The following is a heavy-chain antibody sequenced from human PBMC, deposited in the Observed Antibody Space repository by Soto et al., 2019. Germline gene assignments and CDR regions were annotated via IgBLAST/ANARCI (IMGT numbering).Heavy chain of an antibody. CDR2: IYPSDSDT. V-gene: IGHV5-51*01. J-gene: IGHJ6*03. Sequence: GESLKISCQVSGYIFTNYWIGWVRQMPGKGLEWMGIIYPSDSDTRYSPSFQGQVTISADKPINTAYLQWSSLKASDSAMYYCARHVIVVVPTGITPAYYMDVWGQGTTVTVSS. CDR3: ARHVIVVVPTGITPAYYMDV. CDR1: GYIFTNYW. D-gene: IGHD2-2*01.